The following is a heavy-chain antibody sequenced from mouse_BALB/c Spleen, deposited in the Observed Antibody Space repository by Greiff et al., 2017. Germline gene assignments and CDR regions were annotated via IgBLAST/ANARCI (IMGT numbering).Heavy chain of an antibody. J-gene: IGHJ4*01. CDR3: ARSGYFY. V-gene: IGHV5-12-1*01. Sequence: DVKLVESGGGLVKPGGSLKLSCAASGFAFSSYDMSWVRQTPEKRLEWVAYISSGGGSTYYPDTVKGRFTISRDNAKNTLYLQMSSLKSEDTAMYYCARSGYFYWGQGTSVTVSS. CDR1: GFAFSSYD. CDR2: ISSGGGST. D-gene: IGHD2-3*01.